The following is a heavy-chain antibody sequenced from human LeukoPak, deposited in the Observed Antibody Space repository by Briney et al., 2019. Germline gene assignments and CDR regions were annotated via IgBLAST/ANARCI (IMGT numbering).Heavy chain of an antibody. CDR2: IYYSGST. CDR1: GGSISSYY. V-gene: IGHV4-59*01. D-gene: IGHD3-10*01. Sequence: KPSETLSLTCTVSGGSISSYYWSWIRQPPGKGLEWLGYIYYSGSTNYNPSLKSRVTISVDTSKNQFSLKLSSVTAADTAVYYCARGHYEFGELANWFDRWGQGTLVTVSS. CDR3: ARGHYEFGELANWFDR. J-gene: IGHJ5*02.